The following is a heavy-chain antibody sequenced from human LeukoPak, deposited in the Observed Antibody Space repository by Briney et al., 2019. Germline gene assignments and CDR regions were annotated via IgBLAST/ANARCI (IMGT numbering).Heavy chain of an antibody. D-gene: IGHD1-26*01. V-gene: IGHV4-38-2*02. CDR2: IYHSGST. CDR1: GYSISCGHY. J-gene: IGHJ4*02. CDR3: ATYSGSYYVDY. Sequence: SETLSDTCTVSGYSISCGHYWGWVRPPPGKGLEWIGSIYHSGSTYYNPSLKSRVTISVDTSKNQFSLKLSSVTAADTAVYYCATYSGSYYVDYWGQGTLVTVSS.